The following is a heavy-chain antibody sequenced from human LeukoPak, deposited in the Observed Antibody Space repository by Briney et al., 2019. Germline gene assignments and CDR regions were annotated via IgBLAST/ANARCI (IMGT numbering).Heavy chain of an antibody. V-gene: IGHV3-30*02. D-gene: IGHD6-19*01. J-gene: IGHJ4*02. Sequence: GGSLRLSCAASGFTFSSYGMHWVRQAPDKGLEWVAFIRYDGSNKYYADSVKGRFTISRDNSKNTLYLQMNSLRAEDTAVYYCARDRFEDSSGWRTFDYWGQGTLVTVSS. CDR1: GFTFSSYG. CDR2: IRYDGSNK. CDR3: ARDRFEDSSGWRTFDY.